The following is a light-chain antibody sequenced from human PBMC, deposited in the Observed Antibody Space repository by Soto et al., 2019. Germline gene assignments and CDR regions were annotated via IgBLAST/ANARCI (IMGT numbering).Light chain of an antibody. CDR2: GNS. CDR3: QSYDSSLSGYV. V-gene: IGLV1-40*01. Sequence: QSVLTQPPSVSGAPGQKVTISCTGSSSNNGAGYDVNWYHQLPGTAPKLLIHGNSNRPSGVPDRFSGSKSGTSASLAITGLQAEDEADYFCQSYDSSLSGYVFGTGTKVTVL. J-gene: IGLJ1*01. CDR1: SSNNGAGYD.